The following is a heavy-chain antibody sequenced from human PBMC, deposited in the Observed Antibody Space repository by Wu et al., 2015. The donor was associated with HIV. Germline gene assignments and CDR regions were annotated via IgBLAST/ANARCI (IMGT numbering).Heavy chain of an antibody. V-gene: IGHV1-2*02. CDR2: INPNSGGT. CDR3: ARGQVPIIAGTDFYDFQH. Sequence: QVQLVQSGAEVKKPGASVKVSCKASGYTFTGYYMHWVRQAPGQGLEWMGWINPNSGGTNYAQKFQGRVTMTRDTSISTAYMELSRLRSDDTAVYYCARGQVPIIAGTDFYDFQHWGQGTLVTVSS. J-gene: IGHJ1*01. D-gene: IGHD1-14*01. CDR1: GYTFTGYY.